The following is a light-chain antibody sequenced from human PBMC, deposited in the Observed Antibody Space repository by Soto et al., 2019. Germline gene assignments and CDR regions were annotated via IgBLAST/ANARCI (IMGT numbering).Light chain of an antibody. J-gene: IGKJ4*01. V-gene: IGKV3-20*01. Sequence: EISMTQFPAILSASPGGGATLSCRAAQDVTTNFAWYQLRRGQPPRLLIYAASRRATGIPDRFSGSVSGTDFTLTLRGLEPEDFAVYYCQHYGSSPSLTFGGGTKVDIK. CDR3: QHYGSSPSLT. CDR1: QDVTTN. CDR2: AAS.